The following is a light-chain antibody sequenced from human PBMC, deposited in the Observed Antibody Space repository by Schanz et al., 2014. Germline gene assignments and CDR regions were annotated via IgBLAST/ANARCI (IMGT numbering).Light chain of an antibody. CDR3: SSYTSTSFWV. CDR2: DVS. V-gene: IGLV2-14*01. J-gene: IGLJ3*02. Sequence: QSALTQPASVSGSPGQSITITCTGTSSDVGGYKYVSWFQQHPGKAPKLLIYDVSNRPSGVSDRFSGSKSGNTASLTISGLQSDDEADYYCSSYTSTSFWVFGGGTKLTVL. CDR1: SSDVGGYKY.